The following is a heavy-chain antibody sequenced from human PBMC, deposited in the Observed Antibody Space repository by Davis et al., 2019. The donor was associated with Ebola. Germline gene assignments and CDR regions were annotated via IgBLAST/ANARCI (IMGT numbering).Heavy chain of an antibody. CDR3: ARDLYLGSWNYYGMDV. J-gene: IGHJ6*02. V-gene: IGHV3-66*01. CDR1: GFTVSSNY. CDR2: IYSGGST. D-gene: IGHD2-2*02. Sequence: GESLKISCAASGFTVSSNYMRWVRQAPGKGLEWVSVIYSGGSTYYADSVKGRFTISRDNAKNSLYLQMNSLRAEDTAVYYCARDLYLGSWNYYGMDVWGQGTTVTVSS.